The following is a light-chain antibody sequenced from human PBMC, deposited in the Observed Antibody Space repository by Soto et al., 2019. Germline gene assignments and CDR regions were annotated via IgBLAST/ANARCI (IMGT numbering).Light chain of an antibody. V-gene: IGKV3-15*01. CDR3: QQYHTWPRT. CDR1: QSVTRN. Sequence: EIVLTQSPGTLSLSPGERATLSCRASQSVTRNLAWYQQKPGQAPRLLMSSASTRATGVPARFGGSGSETEFILTINNLQSEDVAVYYCQQYHTWPRTFGQGTKVDIK. CDR2: SAS. J-gene: IGKJ1*01.